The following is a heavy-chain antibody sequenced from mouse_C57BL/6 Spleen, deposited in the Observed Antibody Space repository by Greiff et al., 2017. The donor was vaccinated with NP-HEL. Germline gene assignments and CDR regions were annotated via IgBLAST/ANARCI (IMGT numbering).Heavy chain of an antibody. CDR1: GYSFTDYN. Sequence: EVQLQQSGPELVKPGASVKISCKASGYSFTDYNMNWVKQSNGKSLEWIGVINPNYGTTRYNQKFEGKATLTADQSYSTAYMQLNSLTSEDSAVYYCARGGYYGNYFDYWGQGTTLTVSS. D-gene: IGHD2-1*01. CDR2: INPNYGTT. V-gene: IGHV1-39*01. J-gene: IGHJ2*01. CDR3: ARGGYYGNYFDY.